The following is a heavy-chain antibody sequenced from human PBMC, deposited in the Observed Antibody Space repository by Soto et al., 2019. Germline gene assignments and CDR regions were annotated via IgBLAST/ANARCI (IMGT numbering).Heavy chain of an antibody. CDR2: ISWNSAYI. Sequence: EVQLVESGGGLVQPGRSLRLSCVASGFTFDDYAMHWVRQVPGKGLEWVSVISWNSAYIGYADSVKGRFTISRDNAKNSVSLQMNSLRTEDTALYYCASTNSGYEDFDYWGQGTLVTVSS. D-gene: IGHD5-12*01. CDR3: ASTNSGYEDFDY. V-gene: IGHV3-9*01. CDR1: GFTFDDYA. J-gene: IGHJ4*02.